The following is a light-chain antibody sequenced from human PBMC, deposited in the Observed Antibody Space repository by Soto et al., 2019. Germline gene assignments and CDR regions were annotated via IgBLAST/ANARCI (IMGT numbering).Light chain of an antibody. Sequence: EIVLTQSPATLSLSPGERATLSCRASQSVSSYLAWYQQKPGQAPRLLIYDASNRATGIPARFSGSGSGTDFTITISSLEPEDFAVYYCQQRSNWSTFGPGTKVDI. V-gene: IGKV3-11*01. J-gene: IGKJ3*01. CDR1: QSVSSY. CDR2: DAS. CDR3: QQRSNWST.